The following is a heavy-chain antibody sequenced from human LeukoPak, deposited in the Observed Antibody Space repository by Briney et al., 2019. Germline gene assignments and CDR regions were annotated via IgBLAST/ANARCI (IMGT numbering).Heavy chain of an antibody. CDR3: TTDPSADVWGSYFYYYYYMDV. CDR2: IKSKTDGGTT. V-gene: IGHV3-15*01. J-gene: IGHJ6*03. D-gene: IGHD3-16*01. CDR1: GFTFSNAW. Sequence: GGSLRLSCAASGFTFSNAWMSWVRQAPGKGLEWVGRIKSKTDGGTTDYAAPVKGRFTISRDDSKNTLYLQMNSLKTEDTAVYYCTTDPSADVWGSYFYYYYYMDVWGKGTTVTVSS.